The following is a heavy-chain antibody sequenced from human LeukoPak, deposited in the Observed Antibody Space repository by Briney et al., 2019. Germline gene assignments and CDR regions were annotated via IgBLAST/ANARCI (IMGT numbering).Heavy chain of an antibody. CDR3: ARDRIGGYASGNYFVV. J-gene: IGHJ6*04. V-gene: IGHV4-4*07. CDR2: IYSSGST. D-gene: IGHD3-10*01. CDR1: GGSISGYY. Sequence: SETLSLTCTVSGGSISGYYWSWIRQPAGKGLEWIGRIYSSGSTNYHPSLKSRVTMSVDTSKNQFSLKLSSVTAADTAMYFCARDRIGGYASGNYFVVWGKRTTVTVSS.